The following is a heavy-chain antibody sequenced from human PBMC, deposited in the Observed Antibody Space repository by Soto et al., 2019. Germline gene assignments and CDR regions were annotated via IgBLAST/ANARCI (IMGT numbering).Heavy chain of an antibody. CDR1: GFTFGSNW. D-gene: IGHD5-12*01. J-gene: IGHJ4*02. CDR3: ASLEWESSGYADY. V-gene: IGHV3-7*03. Sequence: PGGSLRLPCAASGFTFGSNWMSWVRQAPGKGLEWVANIKRDGSERYYVDSVKGRFTISRDNAKNTLYLQMNSLRADDTAVYYCASLEWESSGYADYWGQGTQVTVSS. CDR2: IKRDGSER.